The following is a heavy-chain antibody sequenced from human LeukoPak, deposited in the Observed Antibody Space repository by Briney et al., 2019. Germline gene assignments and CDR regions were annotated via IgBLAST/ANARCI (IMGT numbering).Heavy chain of an antibody. Sequence: SXXLSLTCAVYGGSFSGYYWSWIRQPPGKGLEWIGEINHSGSTNYNPSLKRRVTISVDTSKNQFSLKLSSVTAADTAVYYCARDSESYSSSWSAPFDYWGQGTLVTISS. V-gene: IGHV4-34*01. CDR1: GGSFSGYY. D-gene: IGHD6-13*01. CDR2: INHSGST. CDR3: ARDSESYSSSWSAPFDY. J-gene: IGHJ4*02.